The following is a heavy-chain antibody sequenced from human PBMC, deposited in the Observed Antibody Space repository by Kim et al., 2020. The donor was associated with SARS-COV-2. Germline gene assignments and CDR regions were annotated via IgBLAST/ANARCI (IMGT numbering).Heavy chain of an antibody. J-gene: IGHJ4*02. V-gene: IGHV3-30*04. D-gene: IGHD3-10*01. Sequence: GGSLRLSCAASGFTFSSYAMHWVRQAPGKGLEWVAVISYDGSNKYYADSVKGRFTISRDNSKNTLYLQMNSLRAEDTAVYYCARDGDYGSGSYYFSLRFAYWGQRNLVT. CDR1: GFTFSSYA. CDR3: ARDGDYGSGSYYFSLRFAY. CDR2: ISYDGSNK.